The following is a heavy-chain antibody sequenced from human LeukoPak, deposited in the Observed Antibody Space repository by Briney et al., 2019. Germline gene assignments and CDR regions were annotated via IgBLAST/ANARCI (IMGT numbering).Heavy chain of an antibody. D-gene: IGHD4-17*01. CDR1: GGSFSGYY. Sequence: SETLSLTCAVYGGSFSGYYWSWIRQPPGKGLEWLGEINHSGSTNYNPSLKSRVTISVDTSKNQFSLKLSSVTAADTAVYYCARGFSTVTTGRIWFDPWGQGTLVTVSS. J-gene: IGHJ5*02. CDR2: INHSGST. CDR3: ARGFSTVTTGRIWFDP. V-gene: IGHV4-34*01.